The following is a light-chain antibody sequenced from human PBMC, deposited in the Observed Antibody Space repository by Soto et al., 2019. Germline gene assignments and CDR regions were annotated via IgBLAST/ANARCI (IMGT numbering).Light chain of an antibody. V-gene: IGLV2-23*02. Sequence: QSALTQPASVSGSPGQSITISCTGTSSDVGSYNLVSWYQQHPGKAPKLMIYEVSKRPPGVSNRFSGSKSGNTASLTISGLQAEDEADYYCCSYAGSSTPYVFGTGTKLTVL. CDR3: CSYAGSSTPYV. CDR1: SSDVGSYNL. J-gene: IGLJ1*01. CDR2: EVS.